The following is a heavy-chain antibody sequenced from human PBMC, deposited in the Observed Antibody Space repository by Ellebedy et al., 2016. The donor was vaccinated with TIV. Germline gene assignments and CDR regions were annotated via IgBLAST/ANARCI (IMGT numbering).Heavy chain of an antibody. V-gene: IGHV1-18*04. CDR1: GYTFTGYY. J-gene: IGHJ4*02. Sequence: ASVKVSXXASGYTFTGYYMHWVRQAPGQGLEWMGWINPNSGNTNYAQKLQGRVTMTTDTSTSTAYMELRSLRSDDTAVYYCARVAVQWLPLYYFDYWGQGTLVTVSS. CDR2: INPNSGNT. D-gene: IGHD6-19*01. CDR3: ARVAVQWLPLYYFDY.